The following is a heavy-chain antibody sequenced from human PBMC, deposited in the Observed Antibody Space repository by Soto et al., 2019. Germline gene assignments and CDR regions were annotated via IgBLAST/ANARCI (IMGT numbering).Heavy chain of an antibody. CDR1: GFTFSSYW. CDR2: IKQDGSEK. CDR3: ARDVGYCISTSCYPDYYYGMDV. Sequence: GSLRLSCAASGFTFSSYWMSWLRQAPGKGLEWVANIKQDGSEKYYVDSVKGRFTISRDNAKNSLYLQMNSLRAEDTAVYYCARDVGYCISTSCYPDYYYGMDVWGQGTTVTVSS. V-gene: IGHV3-7*01. D-gene: IGHD2-2*03. J-gene: IGHJ6*02.